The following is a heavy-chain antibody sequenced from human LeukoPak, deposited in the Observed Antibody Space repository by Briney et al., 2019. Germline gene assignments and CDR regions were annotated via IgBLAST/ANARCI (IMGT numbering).Heavy chain of an antibody. J-gene: IGHJ6*03. CDR3: ATKLPSYYMDV. CDR2: ISSDSDYI. V-gene: IGHV3-21*01. CDR1: GFTFSTYS. Sequence: KSGGSLRLSCAASGFTFSTYSMNWVRQAPGKGLEWISCISSDSDYIYYADSLRGRFTVSRDNAKNSLFLQMNSLRAEDTAVYHCATKLPSYYMDVWGKGTTVTVSS. D-gene: IGHD1-1*01.